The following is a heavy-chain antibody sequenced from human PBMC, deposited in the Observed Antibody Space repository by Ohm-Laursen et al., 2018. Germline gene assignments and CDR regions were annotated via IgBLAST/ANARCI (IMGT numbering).Heavy chain of an antibody. CDR1: GGSISSYY. Sequence: GTLSLTCIVSGGSISSYYWSWIRQPPGKGLEWIGYIYYSGSTNYNPSLKSRVTISVDTSKNQFSLKLSSATAADTAVYYCARGGRHFDYWGQGTLVTVSS. V-gene: IGHV4-59*01. CDR3: ARGGRHFDY. D-gene: IGHD2-15*01. J-gene: IGHJ4*02. CDR2: IYYSGST.